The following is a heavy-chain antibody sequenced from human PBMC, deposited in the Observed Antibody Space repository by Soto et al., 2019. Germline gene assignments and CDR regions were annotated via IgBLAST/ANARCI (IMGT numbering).Heavy chain of an antibody. CDR2: TYYRSKWYN. J-gene: IGHJ6*03. CDR1: GDSVSSNSAA. D-gene: IGHD6-19*01. CDR3: ARGIWQWLVRRRYYYYYMDV. Sequence: QSQTLSLTCAISGDSVSSNSAAWNWIRQSPSRGLEWLGRTYYRSKWYNDYAVSVKSRITINPDTSKNQFSLQLNSVTPEDTAVYYCARGIWQWLVRRRYYYYYMDVWGKGTTVTVSS. V-gene: IGHV6-1*01.